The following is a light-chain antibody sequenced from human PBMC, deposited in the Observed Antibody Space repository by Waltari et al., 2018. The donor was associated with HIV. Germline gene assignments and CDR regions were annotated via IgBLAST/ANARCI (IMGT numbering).Light chain of an antibody. J-gene: IGKJ4*01. CDR1: QNISYW. V-gene: IGKV1-5*03. CDR3: QQYNSYSLT. CDR2: KAS. Sequence: DIQMTQSPSTLSASVGDRVSITCRASQNISYWFAWYQQKLGNAPKLLIYKASTLETGVPSRFSARGSETDFTLTISSLQPDDFATYYCQQYNSYSLTFGGGTKVEIK.